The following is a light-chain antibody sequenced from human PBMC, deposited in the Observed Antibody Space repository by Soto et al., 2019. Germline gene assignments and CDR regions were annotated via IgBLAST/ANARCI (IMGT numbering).Light chain of an antibody. CDR3: QNYNSYSEA. J-gene: IGKJ1*01. CDR2: KAS. Sequence: DLQMTQSPSTLSGSVGDRVTITCRASQTISSWLAWYQQKPGKAPKLLIYKASTLKSGVPSRFSGSGSGTEFTLTISSLQPDEFATYYCQNYNSYSEAFGKGNKVDIK. V-gene: IGKV1-5*03. CDR1: QTISSW.